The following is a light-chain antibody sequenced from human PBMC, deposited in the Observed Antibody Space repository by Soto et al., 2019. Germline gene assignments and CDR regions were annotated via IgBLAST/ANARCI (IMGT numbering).Light chain of an antibody. CDR3: QQNTSLKT. CDR1: QSVTFD. Sequence: EIVLTQSPATLSVSPGGSATHSCRASQSVTFDLAWYQQRPGQAPRLLSYGAFIRATGVPARFSGSGSGTAFTLTSSGLEYEDFDVYYCQQNTSLKTFGGGTRVEIK. J-gene: IGKJ4*01. CDR2: GAF. V-gene: IGKV3-15*01.